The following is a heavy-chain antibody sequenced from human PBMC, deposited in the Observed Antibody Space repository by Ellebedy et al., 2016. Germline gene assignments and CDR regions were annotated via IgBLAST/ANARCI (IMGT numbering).Heavy chain of an antibody. CDR3: ARSEWDYGGYFDS. J-gene: IGHJ4*03. D-gene: IGHD4/OR15-4a*01. CDR2: ISPNGGGT. Sequence: ASVKVSCKASGYTFISYNMHWMRQAPGHGLEWVGVISPNGGGTKYNQKFQGRVTITSDTSTSTVFMELSGLRSEDTALYFCARSEWDYGGYFDSWGQGTLVTVSS. V-gene: IGHV1-46*01. CDR1: GYTFISYN.